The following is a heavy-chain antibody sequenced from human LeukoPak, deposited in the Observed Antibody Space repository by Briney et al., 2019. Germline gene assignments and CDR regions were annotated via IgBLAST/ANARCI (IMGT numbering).Heavy chain of an antibody. CDR2: ISISGTST. Sequence: GSLRLSCAASGFTFTIYTMSWVRQTPGKGRRSVSAISISGTSTYYADSVKGRFTISRDISKNTLYLQMNSLRAEDTAVYYCARNEYSSSWYYFDYWGQGTLVTVSS. CDR1: GFTFTIYT. J-gene: IGHJ4*02. CDR3: ARNEYSSSWYYFDY. V-gene: IGHV3-23*01. D-gene: IGHD6-13*01.